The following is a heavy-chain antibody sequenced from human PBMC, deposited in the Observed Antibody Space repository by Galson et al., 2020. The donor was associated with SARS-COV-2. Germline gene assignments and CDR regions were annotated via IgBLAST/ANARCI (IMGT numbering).Heavy chain of an antibody. V-gene: IGHV3-11*01. CDR1: GFSFSDYY. J-gene: IGHJ6*02. D-gene: IGHD3-10*01. CDR3: ARGYLQPSLYGLDV. CDR2: ISSDGNVV. Sequence: GESLKISCATSGFSFSDYYMTWIRQAPGKAPEWVSFISSDGNVVYYGDSVKGRFTISRDNAKKSLSLEMNSLRAEDTGIYYCARGYLQPSLYGLDVWGQGTTVIVSS.